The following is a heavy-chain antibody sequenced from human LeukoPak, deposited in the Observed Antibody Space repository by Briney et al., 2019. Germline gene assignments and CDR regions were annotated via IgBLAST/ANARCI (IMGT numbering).Heavy chain of an antibody. V-gene: IGHV4-59*02. CDR1: GGSVSTYY. Sequence: SETLSLTCTVSGGSVSTYYWSWIRQPPGKGLEWIGYVYYTGNTNYNPSLKGRITMSVDTSDNQFSLNLTSVTAADTAVYYCARGRRDDSNYRPFEYWGQGILVTVSS. J-gene: IGHJ4*02. CDR3: ARGRRDDSNYRPFEY. CDR2: VYYTGNT. D-gene: IGHD5-24*01.